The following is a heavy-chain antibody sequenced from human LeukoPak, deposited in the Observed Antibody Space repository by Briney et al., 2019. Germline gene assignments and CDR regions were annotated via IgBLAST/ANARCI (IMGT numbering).Heavy chain of an antibody. CDR3: ARHADTSSWYYHFDY. J-gene: IGHJ4*02. Sequence: PPETLSLTCTVSGVSISSYYWSWIRQPPGKGLEWIANIHNSGNTNYNPSLRSRVTISLDTSKNQFSLKLSSVTAADTAVYYCARHADTSSWYYHFDYWGQGSLVTVSS. CDR1: GVSISSYY. V-gene: IGHV4-59*08. CDR2: IHNSGNT. D-gene: IGHD6-13*01.